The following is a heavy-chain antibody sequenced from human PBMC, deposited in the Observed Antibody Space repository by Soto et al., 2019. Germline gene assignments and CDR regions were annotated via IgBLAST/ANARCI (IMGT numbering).Heavy chain of an antibody. D-gene: IGHD6-6*01. V-gene: IGHV3-11*01. CDR1: GFTFRDYD. CDR3: ARKGPRAARPNH. Sequence: VQLGESGGGLVRPGGSLRLSCAASGFTFRDYDMSWIRQSPGKGVEWVSCISGCGTATYYADSVNGRFTISRDNAKNSVYVEMNSLRVEDSAVYYCARKGPRAARPNHWGQGTLVTVSS. CDR2: ISGCGTAT. J-gene: IGHJ5*02.